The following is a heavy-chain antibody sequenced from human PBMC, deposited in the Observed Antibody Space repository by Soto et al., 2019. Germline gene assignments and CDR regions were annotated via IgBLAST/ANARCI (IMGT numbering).Heavy chain of an antibody. V-gene: IGHV4-59*08. CDR3: ARQGFGPLHGLVDV. CDR1: GGSISSYY. Sequence: QVQLQESGPGLVKPSETLSLSCTVSGGSISSYYWSWFRQSPGKRMEWIGYVHHSWGSSYNPSLRSRVAISLDTPKSQFSLKVTSVTATDTAVYYCARQGFGPLHGLVDVWRQGTTVTVSS. D-gene: IGHD3-10*01. J-gene: IGHJ6*02. CDR2: VHHSWGS.